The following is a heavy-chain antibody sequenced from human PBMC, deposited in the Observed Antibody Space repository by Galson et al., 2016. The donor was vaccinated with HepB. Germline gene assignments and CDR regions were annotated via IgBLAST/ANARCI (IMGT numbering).Heavy chain of an antibody. Sequence: SETLSLTCAVSGDSVTNYFWAWLRQPPGKRLEWIGYIYHSGNTNYSPFLRSRVGLSVDTSNNHFSLNLNSVSAADTAVYYCAGGYRSAWYTIWGRGTMVTVSS. J-gene: IGHJ3*02. CDR2: IYHSGNT. CDR1: GDSVTNYF. D-gene: IGHD6-19*01. V-gene: IGHV4-59*02. CDR3: AGGYRSAWYTI.